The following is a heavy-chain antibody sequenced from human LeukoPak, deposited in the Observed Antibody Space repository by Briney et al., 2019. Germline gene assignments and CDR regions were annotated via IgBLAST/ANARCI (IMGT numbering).Heavy chain of an antibody. Sequence: ASVKVSCKASGYTFTSCGISWVRQAPGQGLEWMGWVSAYKGYTSHAQKFQDRVIMTTDTSTTTAYMELRNLKSDDTAVYYCAREAVSFVAVANDGYFDFWGQGSLVIVSS. CDR2: VSAYKGYT. J-gene: IGHJ4*02. V-gene: IGHV1-18*01. D-gene: IGHD6-19*01. CDR3: AREAVSFVAVANDGYFDF. CDR1: GYTFTSCG.